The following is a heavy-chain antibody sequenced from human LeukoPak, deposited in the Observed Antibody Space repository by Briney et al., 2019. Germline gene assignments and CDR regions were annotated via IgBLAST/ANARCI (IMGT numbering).Heavy chain of an antibody. D-gene: IGHD6-19*01. CDR3: ARRQWGAVGFDY. J-gene: IGHJ4*02. CDR1: GDSVSSTHW. V-gene: IGHV4-4*02. CDR2: IYRSGST. Sequence: GTLSLTCTVSGDSVSSTHWWGWVRQPPGKGLEWFGEIYRSGSTNDNPSLKSRVTVSVDQSKNQFSLKLTSVTAADTAVYYCARRQWGAVGFDYWGQGTLVTVSS.